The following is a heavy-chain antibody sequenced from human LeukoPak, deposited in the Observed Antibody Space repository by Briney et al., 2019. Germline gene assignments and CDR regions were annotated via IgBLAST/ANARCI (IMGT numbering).Heavy chain of an antibody. CDR1: GFTFSGYT. J-gene: IGHJ3*02. Sequence: GGSLRLSCAASGFTFSGYTLNWVRQAPGKGLEWVSYISRTSDTVSYADSVKGRFTISRDNAKNSLYLHMSSLRAEDTAVYYCARDYGYAFDTWGQGTMVTVSS. V-gene: IGHV3-48*01. D-gene: IGHD3-16*01. CDR3: ARDYGYAFDT. CDR2: ISRTSDTV.